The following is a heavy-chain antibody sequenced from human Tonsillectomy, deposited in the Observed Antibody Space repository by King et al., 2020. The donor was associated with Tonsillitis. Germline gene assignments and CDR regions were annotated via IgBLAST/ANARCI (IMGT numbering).Heavy chain of an antibody. D-gene: IGHD6-19*01. V-gene: IGHV2-5*02. Sequence: TLKESGPTLVKPIQTLTLTCTFSGFSLSTSGVGVVWIRQPPGKALEWLALIYWDGDKRYSPSLKSWLTNTKDTSKNQVVLTMTNMDPVDTATYYCAHRGWSTSFDYWGQGTLVTVSS. CDR2: IYWDGDK. J-gene: IGHJ4*02. CDR3: AHRGWSTSFDY. CDR1: GFSLSTSGVG.